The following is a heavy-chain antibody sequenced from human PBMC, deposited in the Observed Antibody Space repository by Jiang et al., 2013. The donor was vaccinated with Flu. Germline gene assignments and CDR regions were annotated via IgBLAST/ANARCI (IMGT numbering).Heavy chain of an antibody. CDR2: ISDSGGSA. CDR1: GFSFSRYA. D-gene: IGHD3-3*01. V-gene: IGHV3-23*01. J-gene: IGHJ4*02. Sequence: VQLLESGGGLVQPGGSLRLSYAASGFSFSRYAMTWVRQAPGKGPEWVSTISDSGGSAYYSDSVKGRFTISRDNTRNTLYLQMNGLEAEDTALYYCVKPSLEWLSFDFWGQGILVTISS. CDR3: VKPSLEWLSFDF.